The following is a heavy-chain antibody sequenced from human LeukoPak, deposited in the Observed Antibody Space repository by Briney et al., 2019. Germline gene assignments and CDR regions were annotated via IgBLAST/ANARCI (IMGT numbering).Heavy chain of an antibody. J-gene: IGHJ5*02. D-gene: IGHD4-17*01. CDR1: GGSISSRSYY. Sequence: SETLSLTCTVSGGSISSRSYYWSWIRQPPGKGLEWIGEINHSGSTNYNPSLKSRVTISVDTSKNQFSLKLSSVTAADTAVYYCASAGYGDYATQTGWNWFDPWGQGTLVTVSS. CDR3: ASAGYGDYATQTGWNWFDP. CDR2: INHSGST. V-gene: IGHV4-39*07.